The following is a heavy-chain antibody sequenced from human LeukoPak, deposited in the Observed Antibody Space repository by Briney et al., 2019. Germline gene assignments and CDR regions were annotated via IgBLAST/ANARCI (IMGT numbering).Heavy chain of an antibody. D-gene: IGHD1-26*01. Sequence: ASVKVSCKASGYTFTSYYMHWVRQAPGQGLEWMGLINPTGGSTGYAQKFQGRDTMTRDMSTSTDYMELSSLRPEDTAIYYCARDNSVGDNAWWFDPWGQGTLVTVSS. V-gene: IGHV1-46*01. CDR1: GYTFTSYY. CDR2: INPTGGST. J-gene: IGHJ5*02. CDR3: ARDNSVGDNAWWFDP.